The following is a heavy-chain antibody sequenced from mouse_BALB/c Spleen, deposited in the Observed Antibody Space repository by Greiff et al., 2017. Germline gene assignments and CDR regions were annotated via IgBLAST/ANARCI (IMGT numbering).Heavy chain of an antibody. D-gene: IGHD2-3*01. CDR3: ARRWDGYYSY. J-gene: IGHJ3*01. CDR1: GFTFSSYG. V-gene: IGHV5-6*02. Sequence: EVKLVESGGDLVKPGGSLKLSCAASGFTFSSYGMSWVRQTPDKRLEWVATISSGGSYTYYPDSVKGRFTISRDNAKNTLYLQMSSLKSEDTAMYYCARRWDGYYSYWGQGTLVTVSA. CDR2: ISSGGSYT.